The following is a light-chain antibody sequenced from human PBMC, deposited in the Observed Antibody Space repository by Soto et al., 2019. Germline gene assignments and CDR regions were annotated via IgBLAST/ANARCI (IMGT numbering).Light chain of an antibody. J-gene: IGLJ2*01. Sequence: QSALTQPRSVSGSPGQSVTISCTGTSSDVGGYNYVSWYQQHPGKGPKLIIYDVNKRPSGVPGRFSGSKSGNTASLTISGLQAEDEADYYCSSYAGSHLFGGGTKVTVL. V-gene: IGLV2-11*01. CDR1: SSDVGGYNY. CDR2: DVN. CDR3: SSYAGSHL.